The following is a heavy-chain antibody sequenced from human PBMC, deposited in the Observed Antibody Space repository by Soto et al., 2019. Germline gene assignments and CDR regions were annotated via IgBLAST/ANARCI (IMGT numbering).Heavy chain of an antibody. V-gene: IGHV4-39*01. Sequence: SETLSLTCTVSGGSISSSSYYWGWIRQPPGKGLEWIGSIYYSGSTYYNPSLKSRVTISVDTSKNQFSLKLSSVTAVDTAVYYCARLGIGFFDVVAANDAFDIWGQGTMVTVSS. CDR2: IYYSGST. J-gene: IGHJ3*02. CDR1: GGSISSSSYY. CDR3: ARLGIGFFDVVAANDAFDI. D-gene: IGHD2-15*01.